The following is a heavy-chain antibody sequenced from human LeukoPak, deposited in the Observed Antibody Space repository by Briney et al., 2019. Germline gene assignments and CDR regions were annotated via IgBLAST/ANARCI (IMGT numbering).Heavy chain of an antibody. CDR1: GGSISSSSYY. V-gene: IGHV4-39*01. J-gene: IGHJ4*02. CDR3: ARHRARWTDIVVVVAATFPFDY. Sequence: PSETLSLTCTVSGGSISSSSYYWGWIRQPPGKGLEWIGSIYYSGSTYYNPSLKSRVTISVDTSKNQFSLKLSSVTAADTAVYYCARHRARWTDIVVVVAATFPFDYWGQGTLVTVSS. D-gene: IGHD2-15*01. CDR2: IYYSGST.